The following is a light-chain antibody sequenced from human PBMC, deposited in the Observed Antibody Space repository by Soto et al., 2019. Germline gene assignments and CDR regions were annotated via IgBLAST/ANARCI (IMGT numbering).Light chain of an antibody. V-gene: IGLV2-11*01. CDR3: CSYAGSYSWV. Sequence: QSALTQPRSVSGSPGQSVTISCTGTSSDVGGYNYVSWCQQHPGKAPKLVIYDVTTRPSGVPDRFSGSKSGNTASLTISGLQAEDEADYYCCSYAGSYSWVFGGGTKLTVL. CDR2: DVT. J-gene: IGLJ3*02. CDR1: SSDVGGYNY.